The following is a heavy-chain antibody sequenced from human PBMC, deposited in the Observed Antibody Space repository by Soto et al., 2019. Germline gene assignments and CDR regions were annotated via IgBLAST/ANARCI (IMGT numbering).Heavy chain of an antibody. J-gene: IGHJ4*02. CDR3: AKDQDPQYYYDSSGYYPPSYYFDS. Sequence: PGGSLRLSCAGYGFTFSSYGMHWVRQAPGKGLEWVEVISYDGSNQYYADSLKGQFTISRDNSKNTLYLQMNSLRAEDTAVYYCAKDQDPQYYYDSSGYYPPSYYFDSWGQGTLVT. CDR2: ISYDGSNQ. V-gene: IGHV3-30*18. D-gene: IGHD3-22*01. CDR1: GFTFSSYG.